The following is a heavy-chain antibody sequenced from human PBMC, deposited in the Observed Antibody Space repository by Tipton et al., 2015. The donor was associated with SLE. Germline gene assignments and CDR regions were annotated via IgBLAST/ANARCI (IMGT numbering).Heavy chain of an antibody. J-gene: IGHJ3*02. CDR1: GGSISSSSYY. CDR2: IYYSGST. V-gene: IGHV4-39*07. D-gene: IGHD4-17*01. Sequence: TLSLTCTVSGGSISSSSYYWGWIRQPPGKGLEWIGSIYYSGSTYYNPSLKSRVSISVDTSKNQFSLKLSSVTAADTAVYYCARAPQGGDYVEAFDIRGQGTMGTVSS. CDR3: ARAPQGGDYVEAFDI.